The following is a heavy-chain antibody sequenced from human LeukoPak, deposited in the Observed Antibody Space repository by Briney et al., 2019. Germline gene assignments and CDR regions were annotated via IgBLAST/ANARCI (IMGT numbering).Heavy chain of an antibody. CDR3: ARDPDYSTDYYYYMDV. CDR1: GGSIRSGSYY. J-gene: IGHJ6*03. D-gene: IGHD4-11*01. CDR2: ISTSGST. V-gene: IGHV4-61*02. Sequence: PSETLSLTXTVSGGSIRSGSYYWSWIRQPAGKGLEWIGRISTSGSTNYNPSLKSRVTISVDTSKNQFSLKLSSVTAADTAVYYCARDPDYSTDYYYYMDVWGKGTTVTVSS.